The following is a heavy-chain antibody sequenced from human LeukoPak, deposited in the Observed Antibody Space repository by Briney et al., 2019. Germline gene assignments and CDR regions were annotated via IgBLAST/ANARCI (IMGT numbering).Heavy chain of an antibody. CDR2: IYHSVST. CDR1: GGSISSSNW. Sequence: SGTLSLTCAVSGGSISSSNWGSWVRQPPGKGLEWIGEIYHSVSTNYNPSLKSRVTISVDKSKNQFSLKLSSVTAAATAVYYCAREDSGSSWYDYWGQGTLVTVSS. D-gene: IGHD6-13*01. CDR3: AREDSGSSWYDY. J-gene: IGHJ4*02. V-gene: IGHV4-4*02.